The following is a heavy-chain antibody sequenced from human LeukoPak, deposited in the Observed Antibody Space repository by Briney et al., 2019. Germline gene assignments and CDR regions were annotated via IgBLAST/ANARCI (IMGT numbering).Heavy chain of an antibody. V-gene: IGHV4-4*07. CDR3: ARGKVVAGTPGQNSWDY. CDR2: IYTSGST. CDR1: GGSISSYY. D-gene: IGHD6-19*01. J-gene: IGHJ4*02. Sequence: SETLSLTCTVSGGSISSYYWNWLRQPAGKGLEWIGRIYTSGSTNYNPSLKSRVTMSVDTSKNQFSLKLSSVTAADTAVYYCARGKVVAGTPGQNSWDYWGQGTLVTVSS.